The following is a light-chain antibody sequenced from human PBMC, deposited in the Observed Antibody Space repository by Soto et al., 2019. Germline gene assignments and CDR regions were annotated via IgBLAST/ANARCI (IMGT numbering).Light chain of an antibody. J-gene: IGKJ1*01. CDR3: QQYEKWPWT. CDR1: QSVDSK. V-gene: IGKV3D-15*01. CDR2: DAS. Sequence: EIVIMQYPATLSVSPWEITTLSCRASQSVDSKLAWYQQKPGQAPRLLIYDASNRATGIPARFSGSGSGTDFTLTISSLEPEDFAVYYCQQYEKWPWTFGQGTNVDIK.